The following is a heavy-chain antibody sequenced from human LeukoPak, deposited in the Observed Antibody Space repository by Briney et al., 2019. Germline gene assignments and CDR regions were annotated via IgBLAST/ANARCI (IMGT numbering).Heavy chain of an antibody. Sequence: QAGGSLRLSCAASGFTFSSYAMSWIRQAPGKGLEWVANINQDGSAEYNVDSVKGRFTISRDNAKNAVFLQLNSLRAEDTAVYFCARDPYCYESSGYEFGAFDIWGQGTMVTVSS. CDR1: GFTFSSYA. CDR2: INQDGSAE. J-gene: IGHJ3*02. V-gene: IGHV3-7*01. D-gene: IGHD3-22*01. CDR3: ARDPYCYESSGYEFGAFDI.